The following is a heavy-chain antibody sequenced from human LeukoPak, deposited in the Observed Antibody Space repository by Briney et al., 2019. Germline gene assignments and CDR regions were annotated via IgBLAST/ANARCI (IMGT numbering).Heavy chain of an antibody. CDR1: GGFVTSYY. CDR3: ARLSGSGSSIDY. V-gene: IGHV4-59*08. J-gene: IGHJ4*02. Sequence: SETLSLTGTVPGGFVTSYYWSWFRQPPGKALEWIAYIYYSGSTNYNPSFKSRVTISVDPSKNQFSLKLSSVTAADTAVYYCARLSGSGSSIDYWGQGTLVTVSS. CDR2: IYYSGST. D-gene: IGHD1-26*01.